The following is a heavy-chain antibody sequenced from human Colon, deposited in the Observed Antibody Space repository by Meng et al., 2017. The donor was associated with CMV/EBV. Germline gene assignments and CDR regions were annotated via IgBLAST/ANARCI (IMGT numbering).Heavy chain of an antibody. CDR3: ARDTMGSQWDFGY. V-gene: IGHV1-46*01. Sequence: ASVKVSCKPSGYTFTSYYIRWVRQAPGQGLEWMGTINPSGGITTYAQRFLGRVTMTTDTSTTTVNMELTRLKSDDTAIYHYARDTMGSQWDFGYWGQGTLVTVSS. CDR1: GYTFTSYY. CDR2: INPSGGIT. D-gene: IGHD3-10*01. J-gene: IGHJ4*02.